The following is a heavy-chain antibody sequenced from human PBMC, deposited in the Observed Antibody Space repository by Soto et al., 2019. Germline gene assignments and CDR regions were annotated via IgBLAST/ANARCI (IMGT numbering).Heavy chain of an antibody. Sequence: GGSLRLSCAASGFPFTVFWMSWVRRVPGKGLEWLANINQGGSETYYVDSVKGRFTISRDNAANLVYLEMNSLRAEDTAVYYCARDGTIQQLGQSSQFWGQGTRVTVS. V-gene: IGHV3-7*01. CDR3: ARDGTIQQLGQSSQF. D-gene: IGHD4-4*01. CDR2: INQGGSET. J-gene: IGHJ1*01. CDR1: GFPFTVFW.